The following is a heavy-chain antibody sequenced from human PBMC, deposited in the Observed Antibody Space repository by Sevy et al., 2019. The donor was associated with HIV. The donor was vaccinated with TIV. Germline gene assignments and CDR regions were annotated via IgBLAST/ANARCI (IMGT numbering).Heavy chain of an antibody. Sequence: GGSLRLSCAASGFKFNDFAMHWVRQAPGKGLEWVSGISWNSGNIDYGNSVKGRCTISRDNAKHSLYRQMNSLRTEDTALYYCAKDIGCGWGQGCYYSGMDVWGQGTTVTVSS. D-gene: IGHD2-21*01. CDR1: GFKFNDFA. V-gene: IGHV3-9*01. CDR2: ISWNSGNI. CDR3: AKDIGCGWGQGCYYSGMDV. J-gene: IGHJ6*02.